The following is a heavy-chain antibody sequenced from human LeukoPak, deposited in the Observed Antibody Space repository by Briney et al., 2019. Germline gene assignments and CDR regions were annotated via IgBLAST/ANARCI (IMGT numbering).Heavy chain of an antibody. J-gene: IGHJ4*02. Sequence: GRSLRLPCAASGFTFDDYAMHWVRQAPGKGLEWVSGISWNSGSIGYADSVKGRFTISRDNAKNSLYLQMNSLRAEDMALYYCAKDIRYYYDSSGYYDYWGQGTLVTVSS. V-gene: IGHV3-9*03. CDR3: AKDIRYYYDSSGYYDY. CDR2: ISWNSGSI. CDR1: GFTFDDYA. D-gene: IGHD3-22*01.